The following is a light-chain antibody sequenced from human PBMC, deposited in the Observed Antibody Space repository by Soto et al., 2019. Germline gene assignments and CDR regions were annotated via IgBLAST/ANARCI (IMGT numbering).Light chain of an antibody. J-gene: IGLJ2*01. CDR3: SSYTSSNSVV. CDR2: EVG. Sequence: QSVLTQPASVSGSPGQSITISCTGTSSDIGTYIYVSWYLQHPGKAPKLLIYEVGNRPSGVSNRFSGSKSGNTASLTISGLQAEDEADYYCSSYTSSNSVVFGGGTSSPS. CDR1: SSDIGTYIY. V-gene: IGLV2-14*01.